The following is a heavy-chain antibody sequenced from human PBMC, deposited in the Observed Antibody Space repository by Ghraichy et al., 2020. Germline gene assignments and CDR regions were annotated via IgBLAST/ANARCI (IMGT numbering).Heavy chain of an antibody. CDR2: IYYSGST. V-gene: IGHV4-59*01. D-gene: IGHD1-26*01. CDR1: GGSISSYY. J-gene: IGHJ4*02. Sequence: SQTLSLTCTVSGGSISSYYWSWIRQPPGKGLEWIGYIYYSGSTNYNPSLKSRVTISVDTSKNQFSLKLSSVTAADTAVYYCARAPVTNDPYEWELLHFDYWGQGTLVTVSS. CDR3: ARAPVTNDPYEWELLHFDY.